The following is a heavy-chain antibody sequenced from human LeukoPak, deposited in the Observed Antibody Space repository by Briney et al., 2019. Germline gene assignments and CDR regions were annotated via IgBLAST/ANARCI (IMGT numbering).Heavy chain of an antibody. D-gene: IGHD1-7*01. J-gene: IGHJ3*02. V-gene: IGHV4-4*07. CDR2: IYSSGST. CDR1: GGSINSYY. CDR3: ARFNWDYAFDI. Sequence: SETLSLTCTVSGGSINSYYWSWIRQPAGKGLEWIGRIYSSGSTGSNPSLKIRVTMSLDTSVNQFSLKLASVTAADTAVFYCARFNWDYAFDIWGRGTVVTVSS.